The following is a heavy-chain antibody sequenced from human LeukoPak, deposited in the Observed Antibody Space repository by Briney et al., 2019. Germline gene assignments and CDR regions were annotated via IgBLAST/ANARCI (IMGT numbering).Heavy chain of an antibody. J-gene: IGHJ5*02. CDR2: ISGSGGST. V-gene: IGHV3-23*01. CDR3: AKDADSSGWFNWFDP. D-gene: IGHD6-19*01. Sequence: GGSLRLFCAASGFTFSSYAMSWVRQAPGKGLEWVSAISGSGGSTYYADSVKGRFTIFRDNSKNTLYLQMNSLRAEDTAVYYCAKDADSSGWFNWFDPWGQGTLVTVSS. CDR1: GFTFSSYA.